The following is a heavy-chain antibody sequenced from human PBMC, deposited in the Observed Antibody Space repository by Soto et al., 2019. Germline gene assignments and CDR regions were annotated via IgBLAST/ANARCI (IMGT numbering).Heavy chain of an antibody. CDR3: ARDSGYSSSWRYGMDV. J-gene: IGHJ6*02. Sequence: ASVKVSCQASGYTFTSYGVSWVRQAPGQGLEWMGWISAYNGNTNYAQKLQGRVTMTTDTSTSTAYMELRSLRSDDTAVYYCARDSGYSSSWRYGMDVWGQGTTVTVSS. V-gene: IGHV1-18*01. D-gene: IGHD6-13*01. CDR1: GYTFTSYG. CDR2: ISAYNGNT.